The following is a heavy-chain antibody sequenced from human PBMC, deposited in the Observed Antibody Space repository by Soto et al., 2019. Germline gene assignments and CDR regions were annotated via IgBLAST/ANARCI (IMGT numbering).Heavy chain of an antibody. Sequence: QVQLVQSGAELKKPGASVKVSCKASGYTFSNYDMNWVRQATGQGPEWIGWVNPNNGDTGYAQKCQGRVTLTTDISTTTANMELTSLRSEDTAIYYCARVSRKGSAIDFDYWGQGTLITVSS. J-gene: IGHJ4*02. CDR2: VNPNNGDT. V-gene: IGHV1-8*01. CDR1: GYTFSNYD. D-gene: IGHD3-10*01. CDR3: ARVSRKGSAIDFDY.